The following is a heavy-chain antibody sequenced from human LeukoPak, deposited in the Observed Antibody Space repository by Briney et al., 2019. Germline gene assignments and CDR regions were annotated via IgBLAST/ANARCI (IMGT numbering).Heavy chain of an antibody. CDR2: ISAYNGNT. CDR1: GYTFTSYD. J-gene: IGHJ4*02. Sequence: GASVKVSCKASGYTFTSYDINWVRQAPGQGLEWMGWISAYNGNTNYAQKLQGRVTMTTDTSTSTAYMELRSLRSDDTAVYYCARDLSGSFTAMGRFDYWGQGTLVTVSS. CDR3: ARDLSGSFTAMGRFDY. D-gene: IGHD5-18*01. V-gene: IGHV1-18*01.